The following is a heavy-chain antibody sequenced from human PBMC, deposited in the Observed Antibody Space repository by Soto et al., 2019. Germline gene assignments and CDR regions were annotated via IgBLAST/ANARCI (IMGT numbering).Heavy chain of an antibody. CDR2: IYHSGSV. CDR1: GDSISSDHW. J-gene: IGHJ4*02. CDR3: ASHGYYNLEY. Sequence: QVQLRESGPGLVKPSGTLSLTCAVSGDSISSDHWWGWVRQPPGKGLEWIGEIYHSGSVNYNPSLKSRVTISVDKSKHQFSLILTSVTAADTAVYYCASHGYYNLEYWGQGTLVTVSS. V-gene: IGHV4-4*02. D-gene: IGHD1-26*01.